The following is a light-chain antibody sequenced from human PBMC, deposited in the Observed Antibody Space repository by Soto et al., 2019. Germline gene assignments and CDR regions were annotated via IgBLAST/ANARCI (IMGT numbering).Light chain of an antibody. V-gene: IGKV3-20*01. Sequence: EIVLTQSPGTLSLSPGESGTLSCRASQTVSSSYLAWYQQKPGQAPRLLIYGASSRATGIPVRFSGSGSGTDVTLTISRLEPEDFAVYYCHQSGSSPWTFGQGTKVDIK. J-gene: IGKJ1*01. CDR2: GAS. CDR3: HQSGSSPWT. CDR1: QTVSSSY.